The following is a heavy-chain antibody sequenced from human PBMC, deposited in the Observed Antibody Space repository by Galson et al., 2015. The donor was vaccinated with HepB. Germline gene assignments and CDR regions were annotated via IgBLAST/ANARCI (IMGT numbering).Heavy chain of an antibody. CDR1: GFSLSTSGMC. J-gene: IGHJ6*03. D-gene: IGHD2-2*02. Sequence: PALVKPTQTLTLTCTFSGFSLSTSGMCVSWIRQPPGKALEWLARIDWDDDKYYSTSLKTRLTISKDTSKNQVVLTMTNMDPVDTATYYCVRYQLLYGEDYYYYMDVWGKGTTVTVSS. V-gene: IGHV2-70*11. CDR3: VRYQLLYGEDYYYYMDV. CDR2: IDWDDDK.